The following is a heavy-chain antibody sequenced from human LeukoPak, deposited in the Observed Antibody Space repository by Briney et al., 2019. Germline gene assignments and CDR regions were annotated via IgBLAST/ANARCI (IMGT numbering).Heavy chain of an antibody. J-gene: IGHJ3*02. CDR2: VYYTGST. V-gene: IGHV4-59*01. CDR1: GDSISSYY. D-gene: IGHD3-10*01. CDR3: ARSDYSGSGTYTEFDAFDI. Sequence: KPSDILSLTCTVSGDSISSYYKSWIRKPPGKGLEWIGYVYYTGSTSYNPSLKSRVTISMDTSKNQFSLKLSSVTAADSAVYYCARSDYSGSGTYTEFDAFDIWGQGPMVTVSS.